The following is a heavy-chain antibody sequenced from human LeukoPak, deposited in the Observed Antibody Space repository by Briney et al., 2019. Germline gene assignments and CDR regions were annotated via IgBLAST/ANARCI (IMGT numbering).Heavy chain of an antibody. CDR2: INPSGSA. V-gene: IGHV4-4*02. Sequence: PSETLSLTCDVSGGSISSKNWWSWVRQPLGEGLEWIGEINPSGSANYKPSLKSRVTMSLDKSKNQFSLKLTSVTAADTAVYFCARGRGYCDSCTNRFDAWGQGTLVTVSS. CDR3: ARGRGYCDSCTNRFDA. D-gene: IGHD3-22*01. CDR1: GGSISSKNW. J-gene: IGHJ5*02.